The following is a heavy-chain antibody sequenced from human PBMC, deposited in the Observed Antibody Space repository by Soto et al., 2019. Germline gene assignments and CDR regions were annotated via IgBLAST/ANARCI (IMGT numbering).Heavy chain of an antibody. V-gene: IGHV3-9*01. CDR2: ISWNSGNL. J-gene: IGHJ4*02. Sequence: EVQLVESGGGLVQPGRSLRLSCAASGFTFDDYAMHWVRQGPGKGLEWVSSISWNSGNLGYADSVKGRFTISRDKAKSSLYLQMNSLRGEDTALYFCAKGASTTVVAFNDCWGQGPLVNVSS. CDR1: GFTFDDYA. CDR3: AKGASTTVVAFNDC. D-gene: IGHD4-17*01.